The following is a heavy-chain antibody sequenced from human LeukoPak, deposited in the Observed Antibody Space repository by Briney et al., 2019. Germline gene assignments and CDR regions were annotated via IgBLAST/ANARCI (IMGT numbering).Heavy chain of an antibody. CDR2: ISSSSSYI. CDR1: GFTFRTYW. J-gene: IGHJ4*02. Sequence: GGSLRLSCAASGFTFRTYWMSWVRQAPGKGLEWVSSISSSSSYIYYTDSVKGRFTISRDNAKKSLILQMNSLRADDTAVYYCARDYAGDTSGLVLDYWGQGTLVTVSS. D-gene: IGHD3-22*01. CDR3: ARDYAGDTSGLVLDY. V-gene: IGHV3-21*04.